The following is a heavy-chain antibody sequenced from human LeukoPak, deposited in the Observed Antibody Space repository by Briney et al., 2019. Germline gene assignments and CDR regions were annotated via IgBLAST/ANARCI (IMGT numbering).Heavy chain of an antibody. CDR3: ARGPTVVTPRYFDL. CDR2: IIPILGIA. D-gene: IGHD4-23*01. J-gene: IGHJ2*01. V-gene: IGHV1-69*04. Sequence: APVKVSCKASGGTFSSYAISWVRQAPGQGLEWMGRIIPILGIANYAQKFQGRVTITADKSTSTAYMELSSLRSEDTAVYYCARGPTVVTPRYFDLWGRGTLVTVSS. CDR1: GGTFSSYA.